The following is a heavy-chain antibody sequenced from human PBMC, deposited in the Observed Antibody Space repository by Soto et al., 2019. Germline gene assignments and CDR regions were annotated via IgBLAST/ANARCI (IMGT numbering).Heavy chain of an antibody. V-gene: IGHV1-69*13. CDR2: IIPIPGTA. CDR3: ARSQGSSTSLEIYYYYYYGMDV. D-gene: IGHD2-2*01. CDR1: GGTLCSYA. Sequence: SVKVSCTASGGTLCSYAISWVRQAPGQGLEWMGGIIPIPGTANYAQKFQGRVAIAADESTSTAYMELSSLRSEDTAVYYCARSQGSSTSLEIYYYYYYGMDVWGQGTTVTVSS. J-gene: IGHJ6*02.